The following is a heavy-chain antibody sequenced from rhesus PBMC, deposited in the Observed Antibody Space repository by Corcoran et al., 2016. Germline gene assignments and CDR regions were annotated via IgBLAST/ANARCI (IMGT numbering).Heavy chain of an antibody. V-gene: IGHV4-147*01. Sequence: QVQLQESGPGLVKPSETLSLTCAVSGASVNSNSWSWIRQPPGKGREWIGRVFGDGGSTSYNPSLTSRVTISRDTSKNQFSLKLDSVTAADSAVYYCGRGRVVNDGGLDSWGQGVLVTVSS. CDR3: GRGRVVNDGGLDS. CDR1: GASVNSNS. D-gene: IGHD3-28*01. J-gene: IGHJ4*01. CDR2: VFGDGGST.